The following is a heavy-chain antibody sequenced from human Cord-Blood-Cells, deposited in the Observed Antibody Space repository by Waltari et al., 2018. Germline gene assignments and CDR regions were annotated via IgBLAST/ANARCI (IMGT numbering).Heavy chain of an antibody. V-gene: IGHV1-69*01. CDR1: GGTFSIYA. Sequence: QVQLVQSGAEVKKPWSSVKVSCKASGGTFSIYAISWVRQAPGQGLEWMGGIIPIFGTANYAQKFQGRVTITADESTSTAYMELSSLRSEDTAVYYCARSIAAAANFDYWGQGTLVTVSS. J-gene: IGHJ4*02. CDR2: IIPIFGTA. CDR3: ARSIAAAANFDY. D-gene: IGHD6-13*01.